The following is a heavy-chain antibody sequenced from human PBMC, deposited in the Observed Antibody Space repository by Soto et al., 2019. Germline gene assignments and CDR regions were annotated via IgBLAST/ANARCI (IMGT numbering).Heavy chain of an antibody. J-gene: IGHJ4*02. V-gene: IGHV3-30-3*01. CDR1: GFTFSSHS. CDR3: AREWSTAGDLDD. Sequence: ESVGGVVQPGRSLRLSCAASGFTFSSHSIQWVRQAPGKGLEWVAVISYDGSIKYYADSVKGRFTISRDNSKNTAYLQMNSLRAEDTAVFYCAREWSTAGDLDDWGQGTLVIVSS. CDR2: ISYDGSIK. D-gene: IGHD3-16*01.